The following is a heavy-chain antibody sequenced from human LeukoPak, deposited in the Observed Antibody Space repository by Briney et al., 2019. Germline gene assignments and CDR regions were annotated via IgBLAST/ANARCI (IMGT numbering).Heavy chain of an antibody. CDR2: ISSSSSYI. V-gene: IGHV3-21*01. CDR3: ARYSDYDSSGHDY. J-gene: IGHJ4*02. CDR1: GFTFSSYS. D-gene: IGHD3-22*01. Sequence: GGSLRLSCAASGFTFSSYSMTWVRQAPGKGLEWVSSISSSSSYIYYADSVKGRFTISRDNAKNSLYLQMNSLRAEDTAVYYCARYSDYDSSGHDYWGQGTLVTVSS.